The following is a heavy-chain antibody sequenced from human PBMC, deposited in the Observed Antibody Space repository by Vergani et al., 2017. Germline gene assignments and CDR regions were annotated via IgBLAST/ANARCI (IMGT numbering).Heavy chain of an antibody. CDR2: IYYSGST. CDR1: GGSISSYY. V-gene: IGHV4-59*01. CDR3: ARGDEILGFDY. J-gene: IGHJ4*02. D-gene: IGHD3-16*01. Sequence: QVQLQESGPGLVKPSETLSLTCTVSGGSISSYYWSWIRQPPGKGLEWIGYIYYSGSTNYNPSLKSRVTISVDTSKNQFSLKLSSVTAADTAVYYCARGDEILGFDYWGQGTLVTVSS.